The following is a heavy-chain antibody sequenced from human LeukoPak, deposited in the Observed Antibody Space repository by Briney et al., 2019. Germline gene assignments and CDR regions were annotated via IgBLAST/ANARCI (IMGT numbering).Heavy chain of an antibody. CDR3: AKDKTYYYDTSGHYPKFDY. J-gene: IGHJ4*02. D-gene: IGHD3-22*01. CDR2: ISYDGSNK. CDR1: GFTFSSYG. Sequence: PGGSLGLSCAASGFTFSSYGMHWVRQAPGKGLEGGAVISYDGSNKYYADSVKGRFTISRDNSKNTLYLQMNSLRAEDTAVYYCAKDKTYYYDTSGHYPKFDYWGQGTLVSVSS. V-gene: IGHV3-30*18.